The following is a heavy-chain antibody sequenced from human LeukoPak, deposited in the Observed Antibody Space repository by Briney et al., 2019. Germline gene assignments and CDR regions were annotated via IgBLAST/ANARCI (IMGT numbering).Heavy chain of an antibody. V-gene: IGHV3-30*18. D-gene: IGHD2-2*01. CDR3: AKDVSTLVYCSSTSCYFDY. J-gene: IGHJ4*02. CDR2: ISYDGSNK. CDR1: GFTFSSYG. Sequence: GGSLRLSCAASGFTFSSYGMHWVRQAPGKGLEWVAVISYDGSNKYYADSVKGRFTISRDNSKNTLYLQMNSLRAEDTAVYYCAKDVSTLVYCSSTSCYFDYWGQGTLVTASS.